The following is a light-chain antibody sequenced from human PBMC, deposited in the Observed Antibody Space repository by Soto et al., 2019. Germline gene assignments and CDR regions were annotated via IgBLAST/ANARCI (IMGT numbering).Light chain of an antibody. J-gene: IGKJ5*01. Sequence: EIVMTQSPATLSVSPGERATLSCRASQSVSSNLAWYQQKPGQAPRLLIYGASTRATGIPARFSGSGSGTEFTLSISSLQSEDFAVYYCKQYKEWPPFTFGQGTRREIK. CDR2: GAS. V-gene: IGKV3-15*01. CDR3: KQYKEWPPFT. CDR1: QSVSSN.